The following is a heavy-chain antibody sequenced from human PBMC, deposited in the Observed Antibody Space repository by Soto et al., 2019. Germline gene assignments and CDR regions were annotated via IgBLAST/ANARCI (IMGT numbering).Heavy chain of an antibody. CDR2: IYWDDDK. D-gene: IGHD2-8*01. V-gene: IGHV2-5*02. Sequence: SGPTLVKPTQTLTLTCTFSGFSLSTSGVGVGWIRQPPGKALEWLALIYWDDDKRYSPSLKSRLTITKDTSKNQVVLTMTNMDPVDTATYYCAHRLMVYANDAFDIWGQGTMVTVSS. J-gene: IGHJ3*02. CDR1: GFSLSTSGVG. CDR3: AHRLMVYANDAFDI.